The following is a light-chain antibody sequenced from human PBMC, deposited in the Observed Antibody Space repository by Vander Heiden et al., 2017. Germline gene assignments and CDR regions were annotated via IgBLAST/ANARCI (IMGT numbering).Light chain of an antibody. CDR1: QSVSSY. CDR2: DAS. Sequence: ELLSTQSLSTLSLSPGARATRSCRASQSVSSYLAWYQQKPGQAPRLLIYDASNKATGIPARFSGSGSGTDFTLTISSLEPEDFAVYYCQQRSNWPPLTFGGGTKVEIK. V-gene: IGKV3-11*01. J-gene: IGKJ4*01. CDR3: QQRSNWPPLT.